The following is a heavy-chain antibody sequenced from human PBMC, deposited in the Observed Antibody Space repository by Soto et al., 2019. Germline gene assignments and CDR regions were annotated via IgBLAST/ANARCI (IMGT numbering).Heavy chain of an antibody. J-gene: IGHJ3*02. CDR2: IKQDGSEK. V-gene: IGHV3-7*03. Sequence: EVQLVESGGGLVQPGGSLRLSCAASGFTFSSYWMSWVRQAPGKGLEWVANIKQDGSEKYYVDSVKGRFTISRDNAKKSLCLQMNSLGAEGTAVYYWAGGGDYVWGGAPVVYDAFDIWGQGTMVTVSS. CDR1: GFTFSSYW. D-gene: IGHD3-16*01. CDR3: AGGGDYVWGGAPVVYDAFDI.